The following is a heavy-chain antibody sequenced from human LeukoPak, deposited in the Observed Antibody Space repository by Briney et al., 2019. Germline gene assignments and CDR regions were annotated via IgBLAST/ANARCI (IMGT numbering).Heavy chain of an antibody. CDR1: GYTFTSYD. V-gene: IGHV1-8*01. CDR2: MNPNSGNT. Sequence: VASVKVSCKASGYTFTSYDINWVRQATGQGLEWMGWMNPNSGNTGYAQKFQGRVTMTRNTSISTAYMELSSLRSEDTAVYYCGVAGPQMPYYFDYWGQGTLVTVSS. D-gene: IGHD6-19*01. CDR3: GVAGPQMPYYFDY. J-gene: IGHJ4*02.